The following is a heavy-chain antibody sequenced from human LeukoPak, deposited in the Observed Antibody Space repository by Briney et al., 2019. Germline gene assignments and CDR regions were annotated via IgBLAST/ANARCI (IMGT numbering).Heavy chain of an antibody. CDR3: ARDSGTTGEVKFDP. CDR2: IRYSGST. D-gene: IGHD3-10*01. CDR1: GGSISSYY. Sequence: SETLSLTCTVSGGSISSYYWSWIRQPPGKGLEWIGYIRYSGSTNYNPSLKSRVTISVDTSKNQFSLELSSVTAADTAVYYCARDSGTTGEVKFDPWGQGTLVTVSS. V-gene: IGHV4-59*01. J-gene: IGHJ5*02.